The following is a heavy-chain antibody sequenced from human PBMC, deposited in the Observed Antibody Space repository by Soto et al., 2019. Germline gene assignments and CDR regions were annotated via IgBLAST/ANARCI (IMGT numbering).Heavy chain of an antibody. CDR1: GFTFSNAW. CDR2: IKSKTDGGTT. J-gene: IGHJ4*02. V-gene: IGHV3-15*07. D-gene: IGHD6-13*01. Sequence: PGGSLRLSCAASGFTFSNAWMNWVRQAPGKGLEWVGRIKSKTDGGTTDYAAPVKGRFTISRDDSKNTLYLQMNSLKTEDTAVYYCTTDLTIAAAGTLDSYWGQGTLVTVSS. CDR3: TTDLTIAAAGTLDSY.